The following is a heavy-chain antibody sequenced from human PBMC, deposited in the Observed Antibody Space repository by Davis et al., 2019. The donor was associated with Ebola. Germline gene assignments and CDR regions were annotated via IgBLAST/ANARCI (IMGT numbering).Heavy chain of an antibody. Sequence: SVKVSCKASGGTFSSYAISWVRQAPGQGLEWMGGIIPIFGTANYAQKFQGRVTITADESTSTAYMELSSLRSEDTAVYYCASAGMTTYTLGLKYYYYYGMDVWGQGTTVTVSS. D-gene: IGHD4-17*01. CDR1: GGTFSSYA. V-gene: IGHV1-69*13. CDR3: ASAGMTTYTLGLKYYYYYGMDV. J-gene: IGHJ6*02. CDR2: IIPIFGTA.